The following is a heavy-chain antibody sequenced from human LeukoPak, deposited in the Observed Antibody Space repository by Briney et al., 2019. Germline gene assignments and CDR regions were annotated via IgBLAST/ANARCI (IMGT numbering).Heavy chain of an antibody. J-gene: IGHJ4*02. Sequence: PSETLSLTRAVSGGSISSGGYSWSWIRQPPGKGLEWIGYIYHSGSTYYNPSLKSRVTISVDRSKNQFSLKLSSVTAADTAVYYCARGIVVDPSDYFDYWDQGTLVTVSS. CDR3: ARGIVVDPSDYFDY. D-gene: IGHD2-2*01. CDR1: GGSISSGGYS. CDR2: IYHSGST. V-gene: IGHV4-30-2*01.